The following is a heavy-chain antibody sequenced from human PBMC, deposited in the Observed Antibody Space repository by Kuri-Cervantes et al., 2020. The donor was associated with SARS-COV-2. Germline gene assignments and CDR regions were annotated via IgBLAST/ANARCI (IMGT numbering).Heavy chain of an antibody. J-gene: IGHJ4*02. Sequence: GESLKISCAAPGFTFSDYYMNWIRQAPGKGLEWVSYISSSGVTKHYADSVKGRFTISRDNAKNSLYLQMNSLRAEDTAVYYCARDHYLNWGSSYPNMIGWGQGTLVTVSS. CDR2: ISSSGVTK. D-gene: IGHD7-27*01. V-gene: IGHV3-11*04. CDR1: GFTFSDYY. CDR3: ARDHYLNWGSSYPNMIG.